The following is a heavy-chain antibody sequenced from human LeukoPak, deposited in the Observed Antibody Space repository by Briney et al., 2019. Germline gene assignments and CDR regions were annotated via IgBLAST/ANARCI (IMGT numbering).Heavy chain of an antibody. CDR2: IYYSGST. Sequence: SETLSLTCTVSGGSISSGGYYWSWIRQHPGKGLEWIGYIYYSGSTYYNPSLKSRVTISVDTSKNQFSLKLSSVTAADTAVYYCARGLIAAAGAYFDYWGQGTLVTVSS. V-gene: IGHV4-31*03. D-gene: IGHD6-13*01. CDR3: ARGLIAAAGAYFDY. J-gene: IGHJ4*02. CDR1: GGSISSGGYY.